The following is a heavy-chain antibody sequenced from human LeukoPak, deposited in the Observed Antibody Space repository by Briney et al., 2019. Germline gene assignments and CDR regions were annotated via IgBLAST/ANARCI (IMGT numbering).Heavy chain of an antibody. CDR2: ISYDGSNK. D-gene: IGHD3-3*01. V-gene: IGHV3-30*04. CDR1: GFTFSNYA. Sequence: QAGGSLRLSCAASGFTFSNYAMHWVRQAPGKGLEWVAVISYDGSNKYYADSVKGRFTISRDNSKNTLYLQMNSLRAEDTAVYYCAKDQPVNFWGQGTLVTVSS. J-gene: IGHJ4*02. CDR3: AKDQPVNF.